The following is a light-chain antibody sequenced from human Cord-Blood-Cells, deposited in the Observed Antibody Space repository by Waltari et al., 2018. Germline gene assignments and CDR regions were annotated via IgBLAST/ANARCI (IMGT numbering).Light chain of an antibody. CDR2: GAS. CDR1: QSVSSN. J-gene: IGKJ5*01. V-gene: IGKV3-15*01. CDR3: QQYNNWPIT. Sequence: EIVMTQSPATLSVSPGERATLSCRASQSVSSNLAWYQQKPGQAPRLLIYGASTRATGIPARFSGSGSGTEFTLTISRLQYEDFAVYYCQQYNNWPITFGQGTRLEIK.